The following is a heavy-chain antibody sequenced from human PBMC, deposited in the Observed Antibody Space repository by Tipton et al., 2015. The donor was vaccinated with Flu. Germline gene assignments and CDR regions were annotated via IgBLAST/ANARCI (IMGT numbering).Heavy chain of an antibody. J-gene: IGHJ3*01. Sequence: QVQLVQSGGEVKKPGASVKVSCKASGYIFTNYAIGWVRQAPGQGLEWMGWISGYNGHTEYAQKFQDRVTMTTDSSTTTVFMDLRSLRFDDTAMYFCGRHSYFYGSSAQTGNPFDVWGQGTTVTVSS. CDR3: GRHSYFYGSSAQTGNPFDV. D-gene: IGHD3-22*01. CDR1: GYIFTNYA. CDR2: ISGYNGHT. V-gene: IGHV1-18*01.